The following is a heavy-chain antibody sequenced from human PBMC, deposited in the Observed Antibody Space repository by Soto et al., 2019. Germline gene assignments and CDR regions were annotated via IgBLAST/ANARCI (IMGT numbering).Heavy chain of an antibody. J-gene: IGHJ3*01. D-gene: IGHD3-22*01. Sequence: EVQLVESGGGLVQPGGSLRLSCAASGFTFSSYSMNWVRQAPGKGLEWVSYISSSSSTIYYADSVKGRFTISRDNAQNSLYLHMNSLRDEDTAVYYCASDGPSYYYDSSGLVDLWGQGTMVTVSS. CDR2: ISSSSSTI. V-gene: IGHV3-48*02. CDR1: GFTFSSYS. CDR3: ASDGPSYYYDSSGLVDL.